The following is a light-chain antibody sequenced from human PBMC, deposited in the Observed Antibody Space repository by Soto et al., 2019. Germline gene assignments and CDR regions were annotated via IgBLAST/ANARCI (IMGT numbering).Light chain of an antibody. CDR3: SSYAGSNNYV. CDR2: EVS. CDR1: SSDVGGYNY. V-gene: IGLV2-8*01. J-gene: IGLJ1*01. Sequence: QSALPQPPSASGSPGQSVTISCTGTSSDVGGYNYVSWYQQHPGKAPKLMIYEVSKRPSGVPDRFSGSKSGNTASLTVSGLQGEDEADYYCSSYAGSNNYVFGTGTKLTVL.